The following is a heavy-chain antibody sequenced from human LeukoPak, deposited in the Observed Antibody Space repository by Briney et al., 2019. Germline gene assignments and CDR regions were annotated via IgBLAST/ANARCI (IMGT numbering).Heavy chain of an antibody. J-gene: IGHJ5*02. CDR3: AKDYCSTSCYRMSLGDWFDP. CDR1: GFTFSSYA. V-gene: IGHV3-23*01. CDR2: ISGSGGST. D-gene: IGHD2-2*02. Sequence: GSLRLSCAASGFTFSSYAMSWVRQAPGKGLEWVSAISGSGGSTYYADSVKGRFTISRDNSKNTLYLQMNSLRAEDTAVYYCAKDYCSTSCYRMSLGDWFDPWGQGTLVTVSS.